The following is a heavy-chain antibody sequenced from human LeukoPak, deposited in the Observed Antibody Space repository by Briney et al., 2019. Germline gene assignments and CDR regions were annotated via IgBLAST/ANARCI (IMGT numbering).Heavy chain of an antibody. J-gene: IGHJ4*02. V-gene: IGHV4-61*01. CDR2: IYSSGST. Sequence: ASETLSLTCTVSSGSISSSYYWGWMRQPPGKGLEWIGYIYSSGSTKYNPSLKSRVTISLDTSRNQFSLKLSPVTAADTAVYYCARDLGDYTFNYWGQGTLVTVSS. D-gene: IGHD4-17*01. CDR1: SGSISSSYY. CDR3: ARDLGDYTFNY.